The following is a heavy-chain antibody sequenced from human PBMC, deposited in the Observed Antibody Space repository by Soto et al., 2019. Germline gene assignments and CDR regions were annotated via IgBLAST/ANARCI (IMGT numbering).Heavy chain of an antibody. Sequence: SETLSLTCTVSGGSISSGGYYWSWIRQHPGKGLEWIGYIYYSGSTNYNPSLKSRVTISVDTSKNQFSLKLSSVTAADTAVYYCARGRYCSSTSCYGYSVWKDYYYYGMDVWGQGTTVTVSS. CDR2: IYYSGST. V-gene: IGHV4-31*03. J-gene: IGHJ6*02. CDR1: GGSISSGGYY. D-gene: IGHD2-2*01. CDR3: ARGRYCSSTSCYGYSVWKDYYYYGMDV.